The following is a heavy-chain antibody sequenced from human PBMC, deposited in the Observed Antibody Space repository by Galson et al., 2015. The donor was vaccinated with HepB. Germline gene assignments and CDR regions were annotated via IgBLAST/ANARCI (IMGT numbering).Heavy chain of an antibody. V-gene: IGHV7-4-1*02. D-gene: IGHD2/OR15-2a*01. Sequence: SVKVSCKASGYTFTNYAMNWVRQAPGQGLEWMGWINTYTGNPTCAQGFTGRFVFSLDTSVSTAYLQINSLKAEDTAVYYCARGNNAFDIWGQGTMVTVSS. J-gene: IGHJ3*02. CDR2: INTYTGNP. CDR1: GYTFTNYA. CDR3: ARGNNAFDI.